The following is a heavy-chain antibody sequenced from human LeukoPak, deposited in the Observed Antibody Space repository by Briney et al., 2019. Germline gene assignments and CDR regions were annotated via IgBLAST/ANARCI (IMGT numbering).Heavy chain of an antibody. J-gene: IGHJ3*02. CDR3: ASYCGGDCYDAFDI. CDR1: GYSISSGYY. CDR2: IYHSGST. V-gene: IGHV4-38-2*02. D-gene: IGHD2-21*02. Sequence: SETLSLTCTVSGYSISSGYYWGWIRQPPGEGLEWIGSIYHSGSTYYNPSLKSRVTISVDTSKNQFSLKLSSVTAADTAVYYCASYCGGDCYDAFDIWGQGTMVTVSS.